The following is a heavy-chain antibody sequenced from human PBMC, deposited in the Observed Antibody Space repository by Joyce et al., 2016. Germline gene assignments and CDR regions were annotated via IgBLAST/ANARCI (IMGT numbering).Heavy chain of an antibody. Sequence: EVQLVQSGAEVKKPGESLRISCKGSGYSFTSHWISWVRQMPGKGLEWMGRIDPRDSDTDYSPSFEGHVTISVDKTISAAYLQGSSLRASDTAIYYCARHVTDWFDPWGQGTLVTVSS. D-gene: IGHD3-10*02. CDR3: ARHVTDWFDP. J-gene: IGHJ5*02. CDR2: IDPRDSDT. CDR1: GYSFTSHW. V-gene: IGHV5-10-1*03.